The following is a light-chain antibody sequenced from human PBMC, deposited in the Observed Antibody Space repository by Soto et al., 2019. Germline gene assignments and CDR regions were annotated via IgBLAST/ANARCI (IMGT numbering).Light chain of an antibody. V-gene: IGLV1-40*01. CDR3: GTWNSSLSSLV. J-gene: IGLJ2*01. CDR2: GDT. Sequence: QSVLTQPPSVSGAPGQRVTISCTGSSSNIGAGYDVHWYQHLPGTAPKLLIYGDTNRPSGIPDRFSGSESGTSATLGITGLQTGDEADYYCGTWNSSLSSLVFGGGTKLTVL. CDR1: SSNIGAGYD.